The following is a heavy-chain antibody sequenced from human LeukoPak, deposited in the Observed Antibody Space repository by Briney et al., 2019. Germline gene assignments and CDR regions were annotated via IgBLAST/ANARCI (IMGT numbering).Heavy chain of an antibody. D-gene: IGHD6-19*01. CDR3: ARDRSASIAVVTAEIDY. V-gene: IGHV4-4*02. CDR1: GGSISSGNW. J-gene: IGHJ4*02. Sequence: SGTLSLTCAVSGGSISSGNWWSWVRQPPGKGLEWIGEIYHSGNTNYNPSLKSRVTISVDWSKNHFSLKLSSVTAEDTAVYYCARDRSASIAVVTAEIDYWGQGTLVTVSS. CDR2: IYHSGNT.